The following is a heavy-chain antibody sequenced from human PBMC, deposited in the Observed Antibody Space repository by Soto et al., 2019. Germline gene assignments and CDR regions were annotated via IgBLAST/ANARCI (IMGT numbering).Heavy chain of an antibody. D-gene: IGHD1-26*01. J-gene: IGHJ4*02. Sequence: EVQLVESGGGSVQPGGSLRLSCAASGCTFSTFSMNWVRQAPGRGLEWIAYISGGGRTISYADSVKGRFTISRDNAKNSLYLQMDSLTDEDTAVYYCARDLGWAFDSWGQGTLVTVSS. CDR2: ISGGGRTI. CDR3: ARDLGWAFDS. V-gene: IGHV3-48*02. CDR1: GCTFSTFS.